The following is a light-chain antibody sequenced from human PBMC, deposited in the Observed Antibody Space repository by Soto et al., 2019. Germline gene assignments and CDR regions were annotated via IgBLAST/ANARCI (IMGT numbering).Light chain of an antibody. CDR1: SSNIGAGYD. CDR3: QSYDSSLSGVI. CDR2: GNS. V-gene: IGLV1-40*01. J-gene: IGLJ2*01. Sequence: QSVLTQPPSVSGAPGKRVTISCTGSSSNIGAGYDVHWYQQLRGTAPKLLIYGNSNRPSGVPDRFSGSKSGTSASLAITGLQAEDEADYYCQSYDSSLSGVIFGGGTKLTVL.